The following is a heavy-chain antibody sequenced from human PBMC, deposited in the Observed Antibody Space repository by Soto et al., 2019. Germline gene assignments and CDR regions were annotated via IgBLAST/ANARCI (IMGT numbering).Heavy chain of an antibody. CDR3: AKKYCTSTSCNDAFDI. V-gene: IGHV4-59*02. D-gene: IGHD2-2*01. CDR1: GGSVSSSY. CDR2: LYKSGST. J-gene: IGHJ3*02. Sequence: QVQLQESGPGLVKPSETLSLTCTVSGGSVSSSYWTWIRQPPGKGLEWIGYLYKSGSTNYNPSLEGRVTISVDTSKNQFSLRLSSVTAADTAVYYCAKKYCTSTSCNDAFDIWGQGTMVTVSS.